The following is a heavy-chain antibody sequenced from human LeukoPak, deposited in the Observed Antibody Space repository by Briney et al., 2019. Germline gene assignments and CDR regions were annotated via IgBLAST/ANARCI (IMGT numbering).Heavy chain of an antibody. D-gene: IGHD3-10*01. J-gene: IGHJ3*02. CDR3: AKGLTYYYGSGSYRNAFDI. V-gene: IGHV3-23*01. Sequence: GGSLRLSCAASGFTFSSYAMSWVRQAPGKGLEWVSAISGSGGSTYYADSVKGRFTISRDNSKNTLYLQMNSLRAEDTAVYYCAKGLTYYYGSGSYRNAFDIWGQGTMVTVSS. CDR2: ISGSGGST. CDR1: GFTFSSYA.